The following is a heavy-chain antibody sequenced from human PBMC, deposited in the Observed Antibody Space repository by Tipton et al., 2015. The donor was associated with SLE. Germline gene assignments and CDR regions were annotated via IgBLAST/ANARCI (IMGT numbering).Heavy chain of an antibody. J-gene: IGHJ4*02. CDR2: TYYRSKWYS. Sequence: GLVKPSQTLSLTCAISGDSVSTNSAAWTWIRQSPSRGLEWLGRTYYRSKWYSDYAVSVKSRITINPDTSKNQFSLQLNSMTPADTALYYCARARRTTSSHFDYWGQGTLVTVSS. CDR3: ARARRTTSSHFDY. D-gene: IGHD1-14*01. V-gene: IGHV6-1*01. CDR1: GDSVSTNSAA.